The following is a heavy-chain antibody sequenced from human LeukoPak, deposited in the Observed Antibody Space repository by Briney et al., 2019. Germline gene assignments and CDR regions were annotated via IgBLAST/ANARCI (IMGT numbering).Heavy chain of an antibody. CDR2: INANSGVT. CDR1: RYTFSGYY. J-gene: IGHJ4*02. CDR3: ASYGDFSHNLDY. V-gene: IGHV1-2*02. D-gene: IGHD4-17*01. Sequence: ASVKVYCKASRYTFSGYYVHWVRQAPGQGLEWMGWINANSGVTNYAQNFQGRVTMTRDTSISTVYMELSSLRSDDTAVYYCASYGDFSHNLDYWGQGTLVTVSS.